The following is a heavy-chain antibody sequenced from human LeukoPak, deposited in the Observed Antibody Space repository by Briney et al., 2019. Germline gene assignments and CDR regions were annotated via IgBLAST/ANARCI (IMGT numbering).Heavy chain of an antibody. J-gene: IGHJ4*02. CDR3: VRHYPHSDYVFDY. V-gene: IGHV4-39*01. D-gene: IGHD5-12*01. CDR1: GGSISSSSYY. CDR2: IYYSGST. Sequence: PETLSLTCTVSGGSISSSSYYWGWIRQPPGKGLEWIASIYYSGSTYYNPSLKSRVTISVDTSKNQFSLKLSSVTAADTAVYYCVRHYPHSDYVFDYWGQGTLVTVSS.